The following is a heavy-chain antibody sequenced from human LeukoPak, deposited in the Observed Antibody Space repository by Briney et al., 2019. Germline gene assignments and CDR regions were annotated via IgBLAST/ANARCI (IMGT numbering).Heavy chain of an antibody. CDR1: GFTFSSYS. V-gene: IGHV3-48*01. J-gene: IGHJ4*02. D-gene: IGHD5-18*01. CDR3: ARDSYGHDY. CDR2: ISSSSSTI. Sequence: RPGGSLRLSCSAPGFTFSSYSMNSVRQAPGKGLEWISYISSSSSTIYYADSVKGRFTISRDNAKNSLYLQMNSLRAEDTAVYYCARDSYGHDYWGQGTLVTVSS.